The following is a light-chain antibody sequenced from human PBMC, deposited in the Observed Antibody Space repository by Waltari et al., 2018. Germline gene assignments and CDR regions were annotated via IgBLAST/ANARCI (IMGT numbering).Light chain of an antibody. J-gene: IGKJ4*01. CDR3: QKYISAPPT. CDR2: ASS. V-gene: IGKV1-27*01. Sequence: DTQMTQSPSSLSASVGDRVTITCRASQDISNYLAWYQQKPGKVPKLLIYASSTLQSGVPSRFSGSGSGTDFTLTISSLQPEDVATYYCQKYISAPPTFGGGTRVEIK. CDR1: QDISNY.